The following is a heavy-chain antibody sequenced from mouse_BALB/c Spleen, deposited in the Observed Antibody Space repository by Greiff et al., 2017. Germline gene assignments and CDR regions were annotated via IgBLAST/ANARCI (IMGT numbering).Heavy chain of an antibody. CDR2: INPSNGGT. D-gene: IGHD2-14*01. CDR1: GYTFTSYY. Sequence: VQLQQSGAELVKPGASVKLSCKASGYTFTSYYMYWVKQRPGQGLEWIGGINPSNGGTNYNEKFKSKATLTVDKSSSTAYMQLSSLTSEDSAVYYCTRSEERRLYAMDYWGQGTTVTVSS. V-gene: IGHV1S81*02. J-gene: IGHJ4*01. CDR3: TRSEERRLYAMDY.